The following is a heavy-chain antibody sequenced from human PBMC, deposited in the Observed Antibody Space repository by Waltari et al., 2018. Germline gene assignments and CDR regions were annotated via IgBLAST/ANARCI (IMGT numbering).Heavy chain of an antibody. CDR2: VNHTEGT. D-gene: IGHD3-16*01. J-gene: IGHJ4*02. CDR3: ARGPPYARGRWGASIPGPFDC. CDR1: GGSFSNYY. V-gene: IGHV4-34*01. Sequence: QVQLQQWGAGLLKPSETLSLTCAVYGGSFSNYYWSWIRQPPGKGLEWIVDVNHTEGTKYNPSLKSRVSISVDTSKNQFSLRLSSVTAADTATYYCARGPPYARGRWGASIPGPFDCWGLGTLVTVSS.